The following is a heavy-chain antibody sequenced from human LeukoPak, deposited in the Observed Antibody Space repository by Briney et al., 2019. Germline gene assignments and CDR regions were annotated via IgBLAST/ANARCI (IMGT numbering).Heavy chain of an antibody. J-gene: IGHJ4*02. CDR1: GYTFTDYY. V-gene: IGHV1-2*02. Sequence: GASVKVSCKASGYTFTDYYMHWVRQAPGQGLEWMGWINPNSGGTNYAQKFQGRVTMTRDTSISTAYMELSRLRSDDTAVYYCARDQEGGYDLGNFDYWGQGTLVTVSS. CDR3: ARDQEGGYDLGNFDY. CDR2: INPNSGGT. D-gene: IGHD5-12*01.